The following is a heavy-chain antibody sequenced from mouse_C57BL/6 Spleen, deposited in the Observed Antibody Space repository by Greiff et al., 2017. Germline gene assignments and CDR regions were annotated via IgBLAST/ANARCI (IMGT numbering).Heavy chain of an antibody. D-gene: IGHD1-1*01. J-gene: IGHJ4*01. V-gene: IGHV5-16*01. CDR3: ARGDYYGSSYDYYAMDY. CDR2: INYDGSST. Sequence: EVMLVESEGGLVQPGSSMKLSCTASGFTFSDYYMAWVRQVPEKGLEWVANINYDGSSTYYLDSLKSRFIISRDNAKNILYLQMSSLKSEDTATYYCARGDYYGSSYDYYAMDYWGQGTSVTVSS. CDR1: GFTFSDYY.